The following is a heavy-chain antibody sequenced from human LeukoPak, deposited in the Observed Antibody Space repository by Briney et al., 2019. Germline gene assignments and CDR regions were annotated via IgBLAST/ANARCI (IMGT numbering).Heavy chain of an antibody. CDR1: GYTFNSYS. CDR2: INVVNGNT. V-gene: IGHV1-3*01. D-gene: IGHD6-13*01. CDR3: ARTPKGSSWYNY. Sequence: ASVKVSCKASGYTFNSYSIHWVRQAPGQRLEWMGWINVVNGNTKYSQKFQGRVTITRDTSASTAYMELSSLRSEDTAVYYCARTPKGSSWYNYWGQGTLVTVSS. J-gene: IGHJ4*02.